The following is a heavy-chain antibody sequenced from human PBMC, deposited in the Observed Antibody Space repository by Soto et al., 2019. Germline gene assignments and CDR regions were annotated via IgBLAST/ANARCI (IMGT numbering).Heavy chain of an antibody. V-gene: IGHV1-18*01. Sequence: QVQLVQSGAEVKKPGASVKVSCKASGYTFTSYGISWVRQAPGQGLEWMGWISAYNGNTSYAQKLQGRVTMTRDTTTSTAHMELRRLRSDDTGVYYCARALPPVDYWGQGTLVTVAS. CDR2: ISAYNGNT. CDR1: GYTFTSYG. J-gene: IGHJ4*01. CDR3: ARALPPVDY.